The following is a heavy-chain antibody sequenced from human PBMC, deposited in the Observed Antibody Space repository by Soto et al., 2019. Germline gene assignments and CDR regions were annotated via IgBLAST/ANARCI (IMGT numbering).Heavy chain of an antibody. D-gene: IGHD4-17*01. Sequence: EVQLVESGGGLVQPGESLRLSCSASGFTFTNYWMHWVRQAPGKGLVWVSRINAEGTTTNYADSVKGRVTTSRDNAKNTLYLQMNSLGAEDTAVYYCACSARGLYGDYNWGQGTLVTVSS. J-gene: IGHJ4*02. CDR1: GFTFTNYW. V-gene: IGHV3-74*01. CDR3: ACSARGLYGDYN. CDR2: INAEGTTT.